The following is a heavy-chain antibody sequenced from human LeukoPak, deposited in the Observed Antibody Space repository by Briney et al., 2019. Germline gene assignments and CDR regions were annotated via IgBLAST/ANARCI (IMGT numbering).Heavy chain of an antibody. V-gene: IGHV3-49*04. CDR3: TRARGYSYGSYFDY. Sequence: GGSLRLSCTASGFTFGDYAISWVRQAPGKGLEWVGFIRSKAYGGTTEYAASVKGRFTIPRDDSKSIAYLQMNSLKTEDTAVYYCTRARGYSYGSYFDYWGQGTLVTVSS. CDR2: IRSKAYGGTT. CDR1: GFTFGDYA. D-gene: IGHD5-18*01. J-gene: IGHJ4*02.